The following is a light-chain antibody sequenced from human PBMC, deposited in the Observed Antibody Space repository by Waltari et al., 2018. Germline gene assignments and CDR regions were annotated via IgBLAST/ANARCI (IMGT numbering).Light chain of an antibody. J-gene: IGKJ4*01. Sequence: EIVLTQSPATLSLSPGERAPPSCRASQSVNTCLAWYQQKPGQAPRLLIYDASNRATGIPARFSGSGSGTDFTLTISSLEPEDFAVYYCQQRYNWPPLTFGGGTKVEIK. V-gene: IGKV3-11*01. CDR2: DAS. CDR1: QSVNTC. CDR3: QQRYNWPPLT.